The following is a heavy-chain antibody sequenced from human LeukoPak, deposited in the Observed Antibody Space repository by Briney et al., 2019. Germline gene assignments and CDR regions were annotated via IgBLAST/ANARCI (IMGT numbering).Heavy chain of an antibody. Sequence: GGSLRLSCAASGFTFSSYSMNWVRQAPGKGLEWVAGISYDGTNKYYADSVKGRFTISRDNSKNTLYLQMDSLRAEDTAVYYCARDRTSYEYYFDYWGQGTLVTVSS. D-gene: IGHD2/OR15-2a*01. V-gene: IGHV3-30*03. CDR3: ARDRTSYEYYFDY. J-gene: IGHJ4*02. CDR2: ISYDGTNK. CDR1: GFTFSSYS.